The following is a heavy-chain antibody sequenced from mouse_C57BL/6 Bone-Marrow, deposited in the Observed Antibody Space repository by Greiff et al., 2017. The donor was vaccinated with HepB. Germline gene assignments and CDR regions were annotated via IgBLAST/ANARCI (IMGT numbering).Heavy chain of an antibody. CDR1: GYTFTGYW. CDR3: ARSPYDGYYRLAWFAY. D-gene: IGHD2-3*01. CDR2: ILPGSGST. J-gene: IGHJ3*01. Sequence: VQLQQSGAELMKPGASVKLSCKATGYTFTGYWIEWVKQRPGHGLEWIGEILPGSGSTNYNEKFKGKAKFTADTSSNTAYMQLSSLTTEDSAIYYCARSPYDGYYRLAWFAYWGQGTLVTVSA. V-gene: IGHV1-9*01.